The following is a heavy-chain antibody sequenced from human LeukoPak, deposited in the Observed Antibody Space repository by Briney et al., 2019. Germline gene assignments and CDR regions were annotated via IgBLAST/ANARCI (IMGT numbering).Heavy chain of an antibody. J-gene: IGHJ3*02. D-gene: IGHD4-23*01. V-gene: IGHV4-38-2*02. CDR1: GYSISSSYY. CDR2: IYHSGST. Sequence: SSETLSLTCTVSGYSISSSYYWGWIRQPPGKGLEWIGTIYHSGSTYYNPSLKSRVTTSVDTSKNQFSLKLSSVTAADTAVYYCARSPVSVGAFDIWGQGTMVTVSS. CDR3: ARSPVSVGAFDI.